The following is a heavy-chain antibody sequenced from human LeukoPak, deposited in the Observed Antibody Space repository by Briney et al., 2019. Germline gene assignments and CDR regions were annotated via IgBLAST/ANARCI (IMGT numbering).Heavy chain of an antibody. D-gene: IGHD3-22*01. CDR2: MNPSGST. Sequence: SETLSLTCAVYGGSFSGYYWTWIRQTPEKGLEWIGEMNPSGSTSYNPSLKSRVTISVDTSKNQFSLKLSPVTAADMAVYYCARGRQDVTMIVVVMTAVSYYLDVWGKGTTVTVS. J-gene: IGHJ6*03. CDR1: GGSFSGYY. V-gene: IGHV4-34*01. CDR3: ARGRQDVTMIVVVMTAVSYYLDV.